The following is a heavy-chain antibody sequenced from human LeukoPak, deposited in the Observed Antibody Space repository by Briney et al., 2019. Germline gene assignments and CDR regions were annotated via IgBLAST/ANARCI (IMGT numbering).Heavy chain of an antibody. CDR2: ISGSGGST. V-gene: IGHV3-23*01. CDR1: GFTFSSYA. Sequence: GGSLRLSCAASGFTFSSYAMSWGRQAPGKGLEWVSAISGSGGSTYYADSVKGRFTISRDNSKNTLYLQMNSLRAEDTAVYYCAKDHPPTYYYDSSGYYGLSYYFDYWGQGTLVTVSS. J-gene: IGHJ4*02. CDR3: AKDHPPTYYYDSSGYYGLSYYFDY. D-gene: IGHD3-22*01.